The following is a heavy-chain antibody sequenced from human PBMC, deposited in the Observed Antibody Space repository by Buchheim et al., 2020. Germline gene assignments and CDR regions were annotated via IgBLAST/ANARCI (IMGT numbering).Heavy chain of an antibody. CDR3: AKGYSSSSENYYYYGMDV. CDR2: ISYDGSNK. J-gene: IGHJ6*02. CDR1: GFTFSSYG. Sequence: QVQLVESGGGVVQPGRSLRLSCAASGFTFSSYGMHWVRQAPGKGLEWVAVISYDGSNKYYADSVKGRFTISRDNSKNTLYLQMNSLRAEDTAVYYCAKGYSSSSENYYYYGMDVWGQGTT. V-gene: IGHV3-30*18. D-gene: IGHD6-6*01.